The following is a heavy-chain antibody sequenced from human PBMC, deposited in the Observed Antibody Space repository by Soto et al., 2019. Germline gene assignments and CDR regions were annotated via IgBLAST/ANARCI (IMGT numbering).Heavy chain of an antibody. CDR2: ISGSGGST. CDR1: GFTFSSYA. CDR3: EKGGRRYSYGIDFDY. V-gene: IGHV3-23*01. D-gene: IGHD5-18*01. J-gene: IGHJ4*02. Sequence: GGSLRLSCAASGFTFSSYAMSWVRQAPGKGLEWVSAISGSGGSTYYADSVKGRFTISRDNSKNTLYLQMNSLRAEDTAVYYCEKGGRRYSYGIDFDYWGQGTLVTVSS.